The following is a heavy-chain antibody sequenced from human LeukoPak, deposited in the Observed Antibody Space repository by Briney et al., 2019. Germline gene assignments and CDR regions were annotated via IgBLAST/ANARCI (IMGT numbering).Heavy chain of an antibody. Sequence: SQTLSLTCTVSGDSISSGDYYWSWIRQPAGKGLEWIGYIYYSGSTNYNPSLKSRVTISVDTSKNQFSLKLSSVTAADTAVYYCARSFRAVFHWFDPWGQGTLVTVSS. J-gene: IGHJ5*02. CDR3: ARSFRAVFHWFDP. V-gene: IGHV4-61*10. D-gene: IGHD3-10*01. CDR2: IYYSGST. CDR1: GDSISSGDYY.